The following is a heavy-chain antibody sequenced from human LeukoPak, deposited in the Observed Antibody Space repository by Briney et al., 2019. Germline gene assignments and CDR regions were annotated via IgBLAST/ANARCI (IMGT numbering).Heavy chain of an antibody. CDR3: ARGRYSSSWYFDY. CDR1: GFTFSSYA. CDR2: ISGSGGST. J-gene: IGHJ4*02. V-gene: IGHV3-23*01. D-gene: IGHD6-13*01. Sequence: GGSLRLSCAASGFTFSSYAMSWVRQAPGKGLEWVSAISGSGGSTYYADSVEGRFTISRDNSKNTLCLQMNSLRDEDTAVYYCARGRYSSSWYFDYWGQGTLVTVSS.